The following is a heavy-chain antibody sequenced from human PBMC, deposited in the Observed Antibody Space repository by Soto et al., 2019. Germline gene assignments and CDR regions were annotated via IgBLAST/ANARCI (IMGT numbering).Heavy chain of an antibody. CDR3: VKLPYYYDSSGFLGWFDP. D-gene: IGHD3-22*01. J-gene: IGHJ5*02. Sequence: GGSLRLSCSASGFTFSSYAMHWVRQAPGKGLEYVSAISSNGGSTYYADSVKGRFTISRDNSKNTLYLQMSSLRAEDTAVYYCVKLPYYYDSSGFLGWFDPWGQGTLVTVSS. V-gene: IGHV3-64D*06. CDR1: GFTFSSYA. CDR2: ISSNGGST.